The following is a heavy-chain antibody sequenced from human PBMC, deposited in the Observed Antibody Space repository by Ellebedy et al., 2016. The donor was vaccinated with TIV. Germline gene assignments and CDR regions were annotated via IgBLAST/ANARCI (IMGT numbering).Heavy chain of an antibody. Sequence: GESLKISXAASGFTFNSYAMSWVRQAPGKGLEWVSIISGGGGSTYYADSVKGRFTISRDNSKNTLYLQMNSLRAEDTAVYYCAKALYGGNFWGQGTLVTVSS. V-gene: IGHV3-23*01. CDR1: GFTFNSYA. D-gene: IGHD4-23*01. CDR2: ISGGGGST. J-gene: IGHJ4*02. CDR3: AKALYGGNF.